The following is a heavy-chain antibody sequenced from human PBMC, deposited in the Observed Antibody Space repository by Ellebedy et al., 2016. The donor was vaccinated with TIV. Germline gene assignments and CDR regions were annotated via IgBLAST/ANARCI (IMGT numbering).Heavy chain of an antibody. CDR3: ARDRGGDGVVVITPYGMDV. D-gene: IGHD3-22*01. Sequence: GGSLRLXCAASGFTISPNYMTWVRQAPGKGLEWVSTLYSGAIPYYADSVKGRFTISRDNSKNSLYLQMNSLRAEDTAVYYCARDRGGDGVVVITPYGMDVWGQGTTVTVSS. CDR2: LYSGAIP. V-gene: IGHV3-53*01. CDR1: GFTISPNY. J-gene: IGHJ6*02.